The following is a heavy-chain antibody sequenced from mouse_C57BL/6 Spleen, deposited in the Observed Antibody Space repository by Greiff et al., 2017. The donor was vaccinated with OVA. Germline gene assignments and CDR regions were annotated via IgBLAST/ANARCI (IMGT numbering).Heavy chain of an antibody. Sequence: QVQLKQSGAELVRPGASVTLSCKASGYTFTDYEMHWVKQTPVHGLEWIGAIDPETGGTAYNQKFKGKAILTADKSSSTAYMELRSLTSEDSAVYYCTRPVTYYAMDYWGQGTSVTVSS. CDR3: TRPVTYYAMDY. CDR1: GYTFTDYE. J-gene: IGHJ4*01. V-gene: IGHV1-15*01. D-gene: IGHD2-2*01. CDR2: IDPETGGT.